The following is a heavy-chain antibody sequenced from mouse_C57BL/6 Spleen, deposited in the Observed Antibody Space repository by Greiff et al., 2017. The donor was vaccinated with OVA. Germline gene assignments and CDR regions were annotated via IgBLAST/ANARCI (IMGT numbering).Heavy chain of an antibody. D-gene: IGHD1-1*01. CDR1: GFTFSSYG. J-gene: IGHJ4*01. CDR2: ISSGGSYT. CDR3: ARYYGSSYEGYAMDY. V-gene: IGHV5-6*01. Sequence: EVQLVESGGDLVKPGGSLKLSCAASGFTFSSYGMSWVRQTPDKRLEWVATISSGGSYTYYPDSVKGRFTISSDNAKKTLYLQMSSLKAEDTAMYYCARYYGSSYEGYAMDYWGQGTSVTVSS.